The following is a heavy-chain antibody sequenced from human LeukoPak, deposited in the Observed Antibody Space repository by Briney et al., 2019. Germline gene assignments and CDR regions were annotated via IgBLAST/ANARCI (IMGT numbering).Heavy chain of an antibody. CDR1: GFTFSSYA. D-gene: IGHD1-26*01. CDR3: AKDPLLRGATYDY. CDR2: IGDSGRNT. J-gene: IGHJ4*02. V-gene: IGHV3-23*01. Sequence: GGSLRLSCAASGFTFSSYAMTWVRQAPGKGLEWVSAIGDSGRNTYYADSVRGRFTISRDNSKNTLYLQMYSLRAEDTAIYYCAKDPLLRGATYDYWGQGTLVTVSS.